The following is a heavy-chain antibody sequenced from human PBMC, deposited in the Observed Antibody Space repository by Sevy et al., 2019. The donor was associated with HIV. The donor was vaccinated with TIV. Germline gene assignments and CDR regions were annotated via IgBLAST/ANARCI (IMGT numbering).Heavy chain of an antibody. CDR3: AKDLAGPGRRYFDS. CDR2: IRYDGSDK. J-gene: IGHJ4*02. V-gene: IGHV3-30*02. D-gene: IGHD6-13*01. Sequence: GGSLRLSCAASGFTFTNYGMHWVRQVPGKGLEWVTFIRYDGSDKYYAAPVKGRFTISRDDSKNTLYLQMDSLRPEDTAIYYCAKDLAGPGRRYFDSWGQGTLVTVSS. CDR1: GFTFTNYG.